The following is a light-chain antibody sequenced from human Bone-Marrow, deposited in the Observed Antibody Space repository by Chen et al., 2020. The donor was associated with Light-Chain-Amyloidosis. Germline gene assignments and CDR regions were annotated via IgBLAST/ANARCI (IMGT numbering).Light chain of an antibody. V-gene: IGLV3-25*03. CDR3: QSADSSGTYEVI. Sequence: SYELTQPPSVSVSPGQTARITRSGDVLPKKYAYWYQQKPGQAPVLVIHRDTERPSGISERFSGSSSGTTATLTISGVQAEDEADYHCQSADSSGTYEVIFGGGTKLTVL. J-gene: IGLJ2*01. CDR1: VLPKKY. CDR2: RDT.